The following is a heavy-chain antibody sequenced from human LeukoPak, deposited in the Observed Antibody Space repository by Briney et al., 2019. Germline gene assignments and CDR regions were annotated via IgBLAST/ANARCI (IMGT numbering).Heavy chain of an antibody. CDR1: GGSISSSSYY. Sequence: LSLTCTVSGGSISSSSYYMSWIRQAPGKGLEWVSYISSSGSTIYYADSVKGRFTISRDNAKNSLYLQMNSLRAEDTAVYYCARAGLRFLEWLADYWGQGTLVTVSS. D-gene: IGHD3-3*01. CDR3: ARAGLRFLEWLADY. V-gene: IGHV3-11*04. J-gene: IGHJ4*02. CDR2: ISSSGSTI.